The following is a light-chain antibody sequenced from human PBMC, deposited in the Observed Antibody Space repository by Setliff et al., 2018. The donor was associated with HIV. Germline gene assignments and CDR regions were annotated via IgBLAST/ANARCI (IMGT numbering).Light chain of an antibody. V-gene: IGLV2-23*01. J-gene: IGLJ1*01. CDR1: SGDVGRYNL. Sequence: SVLTRPASVSGSPGQSITISCTGTSGDVGRYNLVSWYQQQPGKPPKLMIYQASKRPSGVSNRFSGSKSGNTASLTISGLQAEDEADYYCCSNTGSNTYVFGTGTKVTVL. CDR2: QAS. CDR3: CSNTGSNTYV.